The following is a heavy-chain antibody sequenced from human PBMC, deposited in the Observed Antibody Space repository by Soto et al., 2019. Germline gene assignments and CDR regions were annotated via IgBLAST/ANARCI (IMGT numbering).Heavy chain of an antibody. Sequence: QVQLVQSGAEVKTPGSSVEVSCKASGGIFSSFSITWVRQVPGHGLEWMGGIIPMTGTPNYAEKLQGRLTLTADASTRTAYLVLSSLKSEDTAVYYCARGPILPGATSWLDPWGQGTVVIVSS. CDR2: IIPMTGTP. V-gene: IGHV1-69*01. D-gene: IGHD2-2*01. CDR1: GGIFSSFS. J-gene: IGHJ5*02. CDR3: ARGPILPGATSWLDP.